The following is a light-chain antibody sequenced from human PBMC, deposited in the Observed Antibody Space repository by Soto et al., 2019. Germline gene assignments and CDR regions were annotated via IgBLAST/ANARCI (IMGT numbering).Light chain of an antibody. CDR1: SSDVGGYNY. J-gene: IGLJ1*01. Sequence: QSVLTQPRSVSGAPGQSVIISCTGTSSDVGGYNYVSWYQQHPGKAPKLMIYDVSKRPSGVPDRFSGSKSGNTASLTISGLQAEDEADYYCCSYAGSYSYVFGTGTKV. CDR2: DVS. V-gene: IGLV2-11*01. CDR3: CSYAGSYSYV.